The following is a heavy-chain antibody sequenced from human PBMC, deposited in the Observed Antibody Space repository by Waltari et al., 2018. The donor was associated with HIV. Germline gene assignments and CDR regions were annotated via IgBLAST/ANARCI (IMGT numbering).Heavy chain of an antibody. CDR3: AKQWKRPYYGMDA. J-gene: IGHJ6*02. D-gene: IGHD6-19*01. CDR2: IRFDGSNK. V-gene: IGHV3-30*02. CDR1: GFVLRTSG. Sequence: VQLEESGGGLVQPGGSPRLSFYVFGFVLRTSGMHRVSQAPGKGREWVAFIRFDGSNKYYVDSVKGRFTISRDNSKNTLYLQIDSLRAEDTAVYYCAKQWKRPYYGMDAWGQGTTVTVSS.